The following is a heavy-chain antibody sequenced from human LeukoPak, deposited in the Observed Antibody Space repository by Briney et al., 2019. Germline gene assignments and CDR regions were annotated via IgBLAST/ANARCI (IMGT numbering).Heavy chain of an antibody. CDR1: GFTFSSYG. CDR2: IPYDGSNK. D-gene: IGHD3-22*01. V-gene: IGHV3-30*18. CDR3: AKDFSGYYDY. Sequence: GGSLRLSCAASGFTFSSYGMHWVRQAPGKGLEWVAVIPYDGSNKYYADSVKGRFTISRDNSKNTLYLQMNSLRAEDTAVYYCAKDFSGYYDYWGQGTLVTVSS. J-gene: IGHJ4*02.